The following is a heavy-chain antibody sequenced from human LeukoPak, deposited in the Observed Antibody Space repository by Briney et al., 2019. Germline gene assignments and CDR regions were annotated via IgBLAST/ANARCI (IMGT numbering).Heavy chain of an antibody. CDR3: VRHALVTSISTFNWLDP. Sequence: SETLSLTCSVSGDSINSGGHHWGWIRQPPGKGLEWIGSIFDADDTYYNASLKSRVTMSVDTPKNQLSLKLNSVTAADTAVYFCVRHALVTSISTFNWLDPWGRGTLVTVSS. D-gene: IGHD2-21*02. J-gene: IGHJ5*02. CDR2: IFDADDT. V-gene: IGHV4-39*01. CDR1: GDSINSGGHH.